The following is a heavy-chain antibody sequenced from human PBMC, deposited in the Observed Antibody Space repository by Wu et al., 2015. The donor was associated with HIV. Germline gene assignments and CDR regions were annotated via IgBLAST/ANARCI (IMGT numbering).Heavy chain of an antibody. Sequence: QVQLVQSRGVRVKKPGSSSEGSPARLLETPSARMLSAGCDRPLDKGLSGWEGSSLFLIAPNYARKFQDRLTITADGSTTTAYMELTNLRSEDTAVYFCTRSSFAGSSDTWYSFDKWGQGTLVTVSS. D-gene: IGHD1-14*01. CDR2: SSLFLIAP. CDR1: ETPSARML. J-gene: IGHJ4*02. CDR3: TRSSFAGSSDTWYSFDK. V-gene: IGHV1-69*13.